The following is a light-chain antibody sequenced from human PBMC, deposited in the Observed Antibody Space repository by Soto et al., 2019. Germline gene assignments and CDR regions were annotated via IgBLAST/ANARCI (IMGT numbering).Light chain of an antibody. V-gene: IGKV1-5*03. CDR1: HTISSW. CDR2: KAS. Sequence: DIQMTQSPSTLSGSVGDRVTITCRASHTISSWLAWYQQKPGKAPKLLIYKASTLKSGVPSRFSGSGSGTEFTLTISSLQPDDFATYYCQHYNSYSEAFGKGTKVELK. J-gene: IGKJ1*01. CDR3: QHYNSYSEA.